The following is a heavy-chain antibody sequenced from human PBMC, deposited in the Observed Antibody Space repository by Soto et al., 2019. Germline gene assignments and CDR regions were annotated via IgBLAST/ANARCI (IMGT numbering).Heavy chain of an antibody. J-gene: IGHJ4*01. CDR3: ATIRVRGGPIRFED. D-gene: IGHD3-3*01. V-gene: IGHV1-69*06. CDR1: GGLFSVFS. CDR2: VLHITGST. Sequence: QVQLVQSGAEVKKPGSSVKVSCKTSGGLFSVFSFNWVRQAPGQGLEWMGGVLHITGSTDYAQKFQGRLTITADRSTSTIYLELSRLTSEGTANYYCATIRVRGGPIRFEDGGQGTLISVSS.